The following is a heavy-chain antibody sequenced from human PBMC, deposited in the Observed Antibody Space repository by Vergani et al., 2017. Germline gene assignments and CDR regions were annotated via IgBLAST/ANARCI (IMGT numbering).Heavy chain of an antibody. CDR3: ARDGRLAA. Sequence: EVQLLESGGGLVQPGGSLRLSCAASGFTFSSYAMSWVRQAPGKGLEWVANIKQDGSEKYYVDSVKGRFTISRDNAKNSLYLQMNSLRAEDTAVYYCARDGRLAAWGQGTLVTVSS. J-gene: IGHJ5*02. D-gene: IGHD3-3*02. V-gene: IGHV3-7*01. CDR1: GFTFSSYA. CDR2: IKQDGSEK.